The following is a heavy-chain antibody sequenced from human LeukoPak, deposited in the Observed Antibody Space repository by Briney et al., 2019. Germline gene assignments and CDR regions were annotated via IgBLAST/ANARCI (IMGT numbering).Heavy chain of an antibody. V-gene: IGHV3-21*01. CDR3: ASRFRYSSSWDYYYYYMDV. CDR1: GFTFSSYS. D-gene: IGHD6-13*01. CDR2: ISSSSSYI. J-gene: IGHJ6*03. Sequence: KPGGSLRLSCAASGFTFSSYSMNWVRQAPGKGLEWVSSISSSSSYIYYADSVKGRFTISRDNAKNSLYLQMNSLRAEDTAVYYCASRFRYSSSWDYYYYYMDVWGKGTTVTVSS.